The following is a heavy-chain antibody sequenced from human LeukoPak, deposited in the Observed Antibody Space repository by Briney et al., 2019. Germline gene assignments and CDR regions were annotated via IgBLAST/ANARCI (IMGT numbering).Heavy chain of an antibody. V-gene: IGHV4-34*01. CDR3: ASSPQGDIVVVPAAQRWFDP. CDR1: GGSFSGYY. D-gene: IGHD2-2*01. Sequence: SETLSLACAVYGGSFSGYYWSWIRQPPGKGLEWIGEINHSGSTNYNPSLKSRVTISVDTSKNQFSLKLSSVTAADTAVYYCASSPQGDIVVVPAAQRWFDPWGQGTLVTVSS. J-gene: IGHJ5*02. CDR2: INHSGST.